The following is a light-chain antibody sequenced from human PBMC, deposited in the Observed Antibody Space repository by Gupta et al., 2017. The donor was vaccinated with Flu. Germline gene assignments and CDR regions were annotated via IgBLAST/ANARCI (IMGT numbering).Light chain of an antibody. Sequence: RVSISCSGSRSTIGSNPVNWYQQVPGTAPKLLIYTNDQRPSGVPDRFSGSKSGTSASLAIRGILAEDEAEYYCEEWDDTLNGPVFGGGTKLTVL. CDR2: TND. J-gene: IGLJ2*01. V-gene: IGLV1-44*01. CDR1: RSTIGSNP. CDR3: EEWDDTLNGPV.